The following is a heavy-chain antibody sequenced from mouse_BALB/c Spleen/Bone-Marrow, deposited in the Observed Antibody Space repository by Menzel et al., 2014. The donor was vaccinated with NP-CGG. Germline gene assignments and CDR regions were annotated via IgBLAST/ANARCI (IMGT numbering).Heavy chain of an antibody. J-gene: IGHJ4*01. CDR2: VDPANGNT. D-gene: IGHD2-1*01. CDR3: ARRFGNSPRDSAMVN. Sequence: EVQLQQSGADLVKPGASVKLSCTASGFNIKDTYIHWVKQRPEQGLGWIGRVDPANGNTKYAPKFQGKATITADTSSNTAYLRLSSLTSEDTAVYYCARRFGNSPRDSAMVNWGRGTSVTVSS. V-gene: IGHV14-3*02. CDR1: GFNIKDTY.